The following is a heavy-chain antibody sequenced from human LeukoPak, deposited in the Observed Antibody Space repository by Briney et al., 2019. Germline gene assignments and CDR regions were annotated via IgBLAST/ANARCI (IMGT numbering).Heavy chain of an antibody. J-gene: IGHJ4*02. CDR2: ISYDGSNK. CDR1: GFTFSSYA. V-gene: IGHV3-30-3*01. CDR3: AKDFSCNY. D-gene: IGHD3-3*01. Sequence: GRSLRLSCAASGFTFSSYAMHWVRQAPGKGLEWVAVISYDGSNKYYADSVKGRFTISRDNSKNTLYLQMNSLRAEDTAVYYCAKDFSCNYWGQGTLVTVSS.